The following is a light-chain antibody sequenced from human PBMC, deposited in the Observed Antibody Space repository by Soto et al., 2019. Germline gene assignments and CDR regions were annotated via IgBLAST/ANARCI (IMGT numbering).Light chain of an antibody. V-gene: IGKV3-20*01. J-gene: IGKJ2*01. CDR3: QQYGSSPPT. CDR1: QSVSSRD. CDR2: DAS. Sequence: ENVLTQSPGTLSLSPGERATLSCRASQSVSSRDLAWYQQNPGQAPRLLIYDASSRATGIPDRFSGSGSGTDFTLTISSLEPEDFAVYYCQQYGSSPPTFGQGTKLEIK.